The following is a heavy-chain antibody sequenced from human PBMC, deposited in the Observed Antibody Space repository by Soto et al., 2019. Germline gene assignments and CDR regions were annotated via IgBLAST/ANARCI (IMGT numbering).Heavy chain of an antibody. CDR2: IYYSGST. CDR1: GGSISSGGYY. V-gene: IGHV4-31*03. D-gene: IGHD6-13*01. J-gene: IGHJ4*02. Sequence: SETLSLTCTVSGGSISSGGYYWSWIRQHPGKGLEWIGYIYYSGSTYYNPSLKSRVTISVDTSKNQFSLKLSSVTAADTAVYYCARDVRGRAPAGSYFDYWGQGTLVTVSS. CDR3: ARDVRGRAPAGSYFDY.